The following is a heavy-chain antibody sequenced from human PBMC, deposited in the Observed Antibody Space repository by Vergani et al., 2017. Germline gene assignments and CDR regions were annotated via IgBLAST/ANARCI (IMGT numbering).Heavy chain of an antibody. V-gene: IGHV4-38-2*02. J-gene: IGHJ4*02. CDR2: IYHSGST. Sequence: QVQLQESGPGLVKPSETLSLTCTVSGYSISSGYYWGWIRQPPGKGLEWIGSIYHSGSTYYNPSLKSRVTISVDTSKNQFSLKLSAVTAADPAVYYCARVDTAMVTFVDYWGQGTLIIVSA. CDR1: GYSISSGYY. D-gene: IGHD5-18*01. CDR3: ARVDTAMVTFVDY.